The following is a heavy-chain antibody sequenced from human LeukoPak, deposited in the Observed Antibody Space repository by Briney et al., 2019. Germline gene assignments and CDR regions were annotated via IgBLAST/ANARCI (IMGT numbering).Heavy chain of an antibody. CDR2: ISYDGSNK. D-gene: IGHD6-13*01. Sequence: GGSLRLSCAASGFTFSSYGMHWVCQAPGKGLEWVAVISYDGSNKYYADSVKGRFTISRDNSKNTLYLQMNSLRAEDTAVYYCAKGSSLGDYWGQGTLVTVSS. V-gene: IGHV3-30*18. CDR3: AKGSSLGDY. CDR1: GFTFSSYG. J-gene: IGHJ4*02.